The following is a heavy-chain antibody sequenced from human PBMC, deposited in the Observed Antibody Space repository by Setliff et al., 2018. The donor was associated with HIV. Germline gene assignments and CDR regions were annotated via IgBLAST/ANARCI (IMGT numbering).Heavy chain of an antibody. CDR3: ARSLLPSITVAGTIGY. Sequence: ETLSLTCAVYGGSFSGYYWSWIRQPPGKGLECIGEINHSGSTNHNPSLKSRVTISVDTSKNHFSLKLSSVTAADTAVYYCARSLLPSITVAGTIGYWGQGSLVTVSS. J-gene: IGHJ4*02. CDR2: INHSGST. D-gene: IGHD6-19*01. CDR1: GGSFSGYY. V-gene: IGHV4-34*01.